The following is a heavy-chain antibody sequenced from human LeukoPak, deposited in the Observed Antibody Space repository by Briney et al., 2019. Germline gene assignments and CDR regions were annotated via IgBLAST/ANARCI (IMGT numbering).Heavy chain of an antibody. V-gene: IGHV3-30-3*01. D-gene: IGHD1-26*01. J-gene: IGHJ4*02. CDR2: ISYDGSNK. CDR1: GFTFSSYA. CDR3: ARVQKWELLPIDY. Sequence: GGSLRLSCAASGFTFSSYAMHWVRQAPGKGLEWVAVISYDGSNKYYEDSVKGRFTISRDNSKNSLYLQMNSLRAEDTAVYYCARVQKWELLPIDYWGQGTLVTVSS.